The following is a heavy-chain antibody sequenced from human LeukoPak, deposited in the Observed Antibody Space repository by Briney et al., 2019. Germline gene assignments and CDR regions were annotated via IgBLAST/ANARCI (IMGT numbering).Heavy chain of an antibody. CDR2: MYYGGST. Sequence: SETLSLTCAVYGGSFSGYYWSWIRQPPGKGLEWIGSMYYGGSTYYNPSLESRVTISIDTSKNQFSLKLSSVTAADTAVYYCARLGWQWLVYAFDIWGQGTMVTVSS. V-gene: IGHV4-34*01. D-gene: IGHD6-19*01. CDR3: ARLGWQWLVYAFDI. CDR1: GGSFSGYY. J-gene: IGHJ3*02.